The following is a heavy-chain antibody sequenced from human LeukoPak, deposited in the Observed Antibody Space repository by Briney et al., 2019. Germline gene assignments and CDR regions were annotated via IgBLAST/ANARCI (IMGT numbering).Heavy chain of an antibody. V-gene: IGHV3-11*01. CDR1: GFTFSEYY. CDR2: ISSSGSTT. Sequence: PGGSLRLSCAASGFTFSEYYMSWIRQAPGKGLEWVSYISSSGSTTYYADSVKGRFTISRDKAKNALYLQMNSLRAEDTAVYYCAREMDGPYGSGSPLDYWGQGTLVSVSS. D-gene: IGHD3-10*01. J-gene: IGHJ4*02. CDR3: AREMDGPYGSGSPLDY.